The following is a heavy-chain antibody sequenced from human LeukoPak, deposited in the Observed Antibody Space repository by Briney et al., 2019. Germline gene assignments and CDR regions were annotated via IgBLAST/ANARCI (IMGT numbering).Heavy chain of an antibody. CDR3: TRGYVGIDY. CDR1: GFTFSSYW. Sequence: GGSLRFSCAASGFTFSSYWMHWVRRAPGKGLVWVSRINTDGSSTIYADSVKGRFTISRDNAKNTLYLQMNSLRAEDTAVYYCTRGYVGIDYWGQGTLVTVSS. V-gene: IGHV3-74*01. CDR2: INTDGSST. J-gene: IGHJ4*02. D-gene: IGHD5-12*01.